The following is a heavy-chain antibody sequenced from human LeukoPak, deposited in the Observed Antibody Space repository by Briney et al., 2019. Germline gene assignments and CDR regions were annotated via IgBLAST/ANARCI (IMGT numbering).Heavy chain of an antibody. V-gene: IGHV3-48*03. Sequence: GGSLRLSCAASGVTFSSYEMNWVRQAPGKGLEWVSYISISSSNIFYADSVKGRFTISRDNAKNSLYLQMNSLRAEDTAVYYCARDRDFLGSGWSNSFDYWGQGTLVTVSS. CDR3: ARDRDFLGSGWSNSFDY. CDR2: ISISSSNI. D-gene: IGHD6-19*01. J-gene: IGHJ4*02. CDR1: GVTFSSYE.